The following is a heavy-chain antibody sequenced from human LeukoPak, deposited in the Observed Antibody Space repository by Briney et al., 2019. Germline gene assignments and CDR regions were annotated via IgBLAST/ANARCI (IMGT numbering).Heavy chain of an antibody. Sequence: GGSLRLSCAASGFTFSSYWMHWVRQAPGKGLVWVSRINSDGSSTSYADSVKGRFTISRDNARNSLYLQMNSLRAEDTAVYYCARDLSLVGATKAAGAFDYWGQGTLVTVSS. CDR2: INSDGSST. CDR1: GFTFSSYW. V-gene: IGHV3-74*01. CDR3: ARDLSLVGATKAAGAFDY. J-gene: IGHJ4*02. D-gene: IGHD1-26*01.